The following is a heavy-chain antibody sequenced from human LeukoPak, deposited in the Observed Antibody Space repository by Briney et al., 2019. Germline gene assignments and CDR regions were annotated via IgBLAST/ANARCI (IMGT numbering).Heavy chain of an antibody. D-gene: IGHD3-16*01. CDR2: MNPDNGGT. V-gene: IGHV1-2*02. Sequence: ASVKVSCRASGYTFTVYFMHWVRQAPGQGLEWMGLMNPDNGGTHYAQKFQGRVTMTRDSSINTAYMELSRLTSDDTAVYYCATLGGHSLAAQNGYWGQGTLVTVSS. J-gene: IGHJ4*02. CDR3: ATLGGHSLAAQNGY. CDR1: GYTFTVYF.